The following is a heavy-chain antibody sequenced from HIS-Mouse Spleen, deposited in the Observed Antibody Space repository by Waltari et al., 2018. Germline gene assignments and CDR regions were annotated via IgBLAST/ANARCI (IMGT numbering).Heavy chain of an antibody. Sequence: QVQLVQSGAEVKKPGASVKVSCKASGYTFTSYDINGVRQATGQGLWWRELMNPNSGNTGYATKFQGRVTMTRNTSISTPYMELSSLRSEDTAVYYCAGGLTGDLDYWRQGTLVTVSS. V-gene: IGHV1-8*01. CDR2: MNPNSGNT. CDR3: AGGLTGDLDY. CDR1: GYTFTSYD. D-gene: IGHD7-27*01. J-gene: IGHJ4*02.